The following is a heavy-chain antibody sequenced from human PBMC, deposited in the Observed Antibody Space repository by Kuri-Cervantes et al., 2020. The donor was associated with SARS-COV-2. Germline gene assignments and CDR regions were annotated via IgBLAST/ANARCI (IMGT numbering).Heavy chain of an antibody. V-gene: IGHV3-33*01. J-gene: IGHJ6*02. CDR3: AREEDGYYYYYAMDV. D-gene: IGHD5-24*01. CDR2: IWYDGSNK. Sequence: GSLRLSCAASGFTFSSYGMHWVRQAPGKGLEWVAVIWYDGSNKYYADSVKGRFTISRDNSKNTLYLQMNSLRAEDTAVYYCAREEDGYYYYYAMDVWGQGTTVTVSS. CDR1: GFTFSSYG.